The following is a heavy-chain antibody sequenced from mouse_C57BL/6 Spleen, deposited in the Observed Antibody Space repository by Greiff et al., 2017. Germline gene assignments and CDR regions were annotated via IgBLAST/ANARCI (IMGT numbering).Heavy chain of an antibody. Sequence: QVQLQQPGAELVRPGASVKLSCKASGYTFTSYWMHWVKQRPGQGLEWIGVIDPSDSYTNYNQKFKGKATLTVDTSSSTAYMQLSSLTSEDSAVYYCTSSTTVVANFDCWGPSTTLTVSS. D-gene: IGHD1-1*01. CDR1: GYTFTSYW. J-gene: IGHJ2*01. CDR2: IDPSDSYT. CDR3: TSSTTVVANFDC. V-gene: IGHV1-59*01.